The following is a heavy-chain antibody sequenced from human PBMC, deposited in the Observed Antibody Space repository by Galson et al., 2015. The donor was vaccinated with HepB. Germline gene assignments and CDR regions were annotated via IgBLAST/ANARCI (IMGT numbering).Heavy chain of an antibody. CDR3: ARVYTYYYGSGIYYSKYYFDY. D-gene: IGHD3-10*01. V-gene: IGHV3-7*03. Sequence: SLRLSCAASGFTFSNYWMSWVRQAPGKGLEWVANIKQDGSEKYYVDSVKGRFTISRDNAKNSLYLQMNSLRAEDTAVYYCARVYTYYYGSGIYYSKYYFDYWGQGTLVTVSS. CDR2: IKQDGSEK. CDR1: GFTFSNYW. J-gene: IGHJ4*02.